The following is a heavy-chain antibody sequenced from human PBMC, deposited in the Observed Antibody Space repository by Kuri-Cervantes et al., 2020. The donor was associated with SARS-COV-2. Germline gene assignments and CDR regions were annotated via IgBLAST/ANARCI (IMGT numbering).Heavy chain of an antibody. CDR2: IYYSGST. Sequence: SETLSLTCTVSGGSISSYYWSWIRQPPGKGLEWIGYIYYSGSTNYNPSHKSRVTISVDTSKNQFSLKPSSVTAADTAVYYCARSWPLDCGYSHAPKNNWFDPWGQGTLVTVSS. D-gene: IGHD3-22*01. J-gene: IGHJ5*02. CDR3: ARSWPLDCGYSHAPKNNWFDP. CDR1: GGSISSYY. V-gene: IGHV4-59*08.